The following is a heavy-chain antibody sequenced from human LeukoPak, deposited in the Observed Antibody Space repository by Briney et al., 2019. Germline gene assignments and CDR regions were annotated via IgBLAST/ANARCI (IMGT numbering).Heavy chain of an antibody. CDR2: IYYRGSI. D-gene: IGHD3-22*01. V-gene: IGHV4-59*01. CDR3: ARTFQDDGSGYYYYYGMDV. CDR1: GGSISNYY. Sequence: SETLSLTCTVSGGSISNYYWSWIRQPPGRGLEWIGYIYYRGSINYNPSLRSRVTLPVDTSKNQFSLKLSSVTAADTAVYYCARTFQDDGSGYYYYYGMDVWGHGTTVTVSS. J-gene: IGHJ6*02.